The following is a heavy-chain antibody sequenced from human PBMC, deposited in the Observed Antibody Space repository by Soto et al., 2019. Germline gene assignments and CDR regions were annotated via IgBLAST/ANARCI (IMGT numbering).Heavy chain of an antibody. V-gene: IGHV3-21*01. J-gene: IGHJ5*02. CDR2: ISSSSSYI. CDR3: ARYRQLVPRWFDP. D-gene: IGHD6-6*01. Sequence: GGSLRLSCAASGFTFSSYSMNWVRQAPGKGLEWVSSISSSSSYIYYADSVKGRFTISRDNAKNSLYLQMNSLRAEDTAVYYCARYRQLVPRWFDPWGQGTLVTVSS. CDR1: GFTFSSYS.